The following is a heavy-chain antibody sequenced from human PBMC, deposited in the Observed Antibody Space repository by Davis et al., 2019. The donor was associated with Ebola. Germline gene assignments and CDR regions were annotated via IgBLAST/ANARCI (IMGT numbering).Heavy chain of an antibody. CDR2: IYFSGNI. Sequence: MPSETLSLTCTVSGGSISNSYWSWIRQPPGKGLEWIGYIYFSGNIDYNPSLKSRASISVDTSQNQLSLKLNSVTAADTAVYYCARWNYHVLWGGWFDPWGQGTLVTVSS. V-gene: IGHV4-59*01. CDR1: GGSISNSY. J-gene: IGHJ5*02. CDR3: ARWNYHVLWGGWFDP. D-gene: IGHD3-9*01.